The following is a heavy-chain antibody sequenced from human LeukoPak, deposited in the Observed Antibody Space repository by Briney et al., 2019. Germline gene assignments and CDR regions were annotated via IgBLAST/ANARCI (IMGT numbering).Heavy chain of an antibody. CDR1: GGSISSYY. CDR3: ARVRVGIVVVPAATPAFDI. D-gene: IGHD2-2*01. Sequence: SETLSLTCTVSGGSISSYYWSWIRQPPGKGLEWIGYIYYSGSTNYNPSLKSRVTISVDTSKNQFSLKLSSVTAADTAVYYCARVRVGIVVVPAATPAFDIWGQGTMVTVSS. V-gene: IGHV4-59*01. CDR2: IYYSGST. J-gene: IGHJ3*02.